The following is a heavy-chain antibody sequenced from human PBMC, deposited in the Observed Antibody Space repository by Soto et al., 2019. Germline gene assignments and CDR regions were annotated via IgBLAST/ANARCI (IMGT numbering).Heavy chain of an antibody. CDR3: ASSGVVPAAKPSRRPYYYYYYMDV. D-gene: IGHD2-2*01. Sequence: ASVNVSCRASGATFSNCSISWVPQAPGQRLEWMSRIIPILGIANYAQKCQGRVTITADKSTSTAYMEVSSLRSEDTAVYYCASSGVVPAAKPSRRPYYYYYYMDVWGKGTTVTV. CDR2: IIPILGIA. V-gene: IGHV1-69*02. J-gene: IGHJ6*03. CDR1: GATFSNCS.